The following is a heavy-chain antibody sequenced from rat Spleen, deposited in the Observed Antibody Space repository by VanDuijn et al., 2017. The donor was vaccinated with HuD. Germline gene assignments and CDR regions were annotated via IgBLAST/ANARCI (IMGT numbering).Heavy chain of an antibody. CDR3: ARPSTETYCFDY. CDR1: GFTFSTYW. CDR2: ISPRGGST. D-gene: IGHD1-11*01. Sequence: EVQLVETGGGLVQPGRSLKLSCVASGFTFSTYWMYWIRQAPGKGLEWVSSISPRGGSTYYRDSVKGRFTVSRDNAKSTLYLQMNSLRSEDTATYYCARPSTETYCFDYWGQGVMVTVSS. V-gene: IGHV5-58*01. J-gene: IGHJ2*01.